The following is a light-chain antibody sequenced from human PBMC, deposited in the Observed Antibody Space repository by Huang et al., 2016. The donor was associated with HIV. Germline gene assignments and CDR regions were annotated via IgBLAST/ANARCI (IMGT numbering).Light chain of an antibody. J-gene: IGKJ2*01. CDR3: QQYDNVPPYT. V-gene: IGKV1-33*01. Sequence: DIQMTQSPSSLSASVGDRVTITCQASQDINTYLNWYQQKTGKAPKLLIYGASNLEAGVPSRFSGSGSGTDFTFTISSLQPEDVATYYCQQYDNVPPYTFGQGTKLEIK. CDR1: QDINTY. CDR2: GAS.